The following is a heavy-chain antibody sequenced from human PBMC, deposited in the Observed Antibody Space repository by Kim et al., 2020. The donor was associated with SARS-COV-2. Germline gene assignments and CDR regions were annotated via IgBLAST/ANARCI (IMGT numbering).Heavy chain of an antibody. CDR1: GGTFSSYA. J-gene: IGHJ4*02. V-gene: IGHV1-69*13. D-gene: IGHD3-22*01. CDR2: IIPIFGTA. Sequence: SVKVSCKASGGTFSSYAISWVRQAPGQGLEWMGGIIPIFGTANYAQKFQGRVTITADESTSTAYMELSSLRSEDTAVYYCAGEAAYYDSSGYYTLDYWGQGTLVTVSS. CDR3: AGEAAYYDSSGYYTLDY.